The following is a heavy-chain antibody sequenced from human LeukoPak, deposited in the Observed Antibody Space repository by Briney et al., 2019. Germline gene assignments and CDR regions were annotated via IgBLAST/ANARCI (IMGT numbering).Heavy chain of an antibody. CDR2: ISSSGSTI. Sequence: PGGSLRLSCAASGFTFSGYEMNWVRQAPGKGLEWVSYISSSGSTIYYADSVKGRFTISRDNAKNSLYLQMNSLRAEDTAVYYCAREDDYVWGSYDYWGQGTLATVSS. CDR3: AREDDYVWGSYDY. V-gene: IGHV3-48*03. J-gene: IGHJ4*02. CDR1: GFTFSGYE. D-gene: IGHD3-16*01.